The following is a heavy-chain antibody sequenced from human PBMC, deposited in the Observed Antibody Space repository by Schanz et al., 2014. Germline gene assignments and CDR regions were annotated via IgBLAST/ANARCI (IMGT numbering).Heavy chain of an antibody. CDR3: ASMSDSGSFDS. V-gene: IGHV3-7*01. CDR1: GFAFDTYW. Sequence: EVQLVESGGGLVQPGGSLRLSCAASGFAFDTYWMSWVRQAPGKGLEWVANIKHDGSEKYYVDSVKGRFTISRDNAKNSLYLQMNSLRAEDTAVYYCASMSDSGSFDSWGQGTLVTVSS. D-gene: IGHD1-26*01. CDR2: IKHDGSEK. J-gene: IGHJ4*02.